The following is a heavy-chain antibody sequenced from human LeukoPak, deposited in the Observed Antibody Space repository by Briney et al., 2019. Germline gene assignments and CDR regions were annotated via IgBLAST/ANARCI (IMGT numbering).Heavy chain of an antibody. CDR3: AREGYYGSGSPPSFYFDY. CDR1: GFTFRNYV. D-gene: IGHD3-10*01. CDR2: TSSDLNVK. Sequence: QTGGSLRLSCAASGFTFRNYVMHWVRQAPGKGLEWVAVTSSDLNVKLYADSVKGRFTISRDNSRSTLYLQMNSLRPEDTAIYYCAREGYYGSGSPPSFYFDYWGQGTLVTVSS. J-gene: IGHJ4*02. V-gene: IGHV3-30-3*01.